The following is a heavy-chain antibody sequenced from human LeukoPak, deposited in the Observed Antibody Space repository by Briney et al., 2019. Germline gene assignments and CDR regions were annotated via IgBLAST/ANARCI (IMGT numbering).Heavy chain of an antibody. V-gene: IGHV4-34*01. D-gene: IGHD6-13*01. CDR2: INHSGST. J-gene: IGHJ6*02. CDR3: ARTVAAAGSGYYYYYYGMDV. CDR1: GGSFSGYY. Sequence: SETLSLTCAVYGGSFSGYYWSWIRQPPGKGLEWIGEINHSGSTNYNPSLKSRVTISVDTSKNQFSLKLSSVTAADTAVYYCARTVAAAGSGYYYYYYGMDVWGQGTTVTVSS.